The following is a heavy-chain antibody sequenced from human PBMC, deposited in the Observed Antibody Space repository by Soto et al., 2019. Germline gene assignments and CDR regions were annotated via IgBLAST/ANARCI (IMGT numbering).Heavy chain of an antibody. J-gene: IGHJ4*02. Sequence: SETLSLTCAVYGGSFSGYYWSWIRQPPGKGLEWIGEINHSGSTNYNPSLKSRVTISVDTSKNQFSLKLSSVTAADTAVYYCVRGLYYYDSSGYYYLLGGVYYFDYWGQGTLVTVSS. CDR2: INHSGST. CDR3: VRGLYYYDSSGYYYLLGGVYYFDY. D-gene: IGHD3-22*01. CDR1: GGSFSGYY. V-gene: IGHV4-34*01.